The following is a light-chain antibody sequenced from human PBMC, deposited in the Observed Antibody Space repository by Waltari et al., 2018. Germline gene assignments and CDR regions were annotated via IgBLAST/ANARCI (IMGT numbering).Light chain of an antibody. Sequence: CRDSQSVSSFLAWYQQKPGQAPRLLIYGASTSATGIPARFSGSWSGTEFTLTISSLESEDFAVYYCQQYNDWPPLTFGGGTKVEIK. V-gene: IGKV3-15*01. CDR3: QQYNDWPPLT. J-gene: IGKJ4*01. CDR1: QSVSSF. CDR2: GAS.